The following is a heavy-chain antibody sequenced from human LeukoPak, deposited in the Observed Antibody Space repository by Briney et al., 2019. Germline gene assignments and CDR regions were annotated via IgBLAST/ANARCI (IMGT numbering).Heavy chain of an antibody. J-gene: IGHJ6*03. CDR1: GFRFSSHG. CDR3: AKDPGWSYGYGYYYYYMDV. Sequence: GGSLRLSCAASGFRFSSHGMSWVRQAPGKGPEWVSSISSSGGLTYYADSVKGRFTVSRDNSKNTLYLQMNSLRAEDTAVYYCAKDPGWSYGYGYYYYYMDVWGKGTTVTISS. D-gene: IGHD5-18*01. CDR2: ISSSGGLT. V-gene: IGHV3-23*01.